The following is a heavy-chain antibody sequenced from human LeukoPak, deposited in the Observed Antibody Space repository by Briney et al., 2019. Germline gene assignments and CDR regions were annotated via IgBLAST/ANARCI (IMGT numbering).Heavy chain of an antibody. D-gene: IGHD1-26*01. CDR3: ARDPYSGSFDY. CDR1: GFTFSSYS. CDR2: ISSSSTI. V-gene: IGHV3-48*01. J-gene: IGHJ4*02. Sequence: GGSLRLSCAASGFTFSSYSMNWVRQAPGKGLEWVSYISSSSTIYYADSVKGRFTISRDNAKNSLYLQMNSLRAEDTAVYYCARDPYSGSFDYWGQGTLVTVSS.